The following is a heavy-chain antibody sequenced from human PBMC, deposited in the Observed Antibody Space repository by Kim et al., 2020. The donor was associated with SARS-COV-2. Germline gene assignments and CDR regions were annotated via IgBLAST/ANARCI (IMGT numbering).Heavy chain of an antibody. CDR3: ARDPRSYYDFWSGYLFDY. Sequence: ASVKVSCKASGYTFTGYYMHWVRQAPGQGLEWLGWGNQNSGGTNDAQKFKGRVTMTRDTSISTAYMELSRLRSDDTAVYYCARDPRSYYDFWSGYLFDYWGQGTLVTVSS. J-gene: IGHJ4*02. D-gene: IGHD3-3*01. V-gene: IGHV1-2*02. CDR2: GNQNSGGT. CDR1: GYTFTGYY.